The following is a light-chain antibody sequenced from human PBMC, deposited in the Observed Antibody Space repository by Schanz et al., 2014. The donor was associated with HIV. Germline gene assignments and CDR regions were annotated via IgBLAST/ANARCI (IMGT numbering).Light chain of an antibody. J-gene: IGLJ3*02. CDR1: TSDIGNHDF. V-gene: IGLV2-8*01. CDR3: SSYGGGDTLL. Sequence: QSALTQPPSASGSPGQSVTISCTGTTSDIGNHDFVSWYQQHPGKAPKLMIYDVTKRPSGVPARFSGSKSGNTASLTVSGLQADDEAEYYGSSYGGGDTLLFGGGTKLTV. CDR2: DVT.